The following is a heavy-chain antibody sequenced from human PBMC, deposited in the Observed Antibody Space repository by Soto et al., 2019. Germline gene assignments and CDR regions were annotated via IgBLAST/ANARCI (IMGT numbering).Heavy chain of an antibody. J-gene: IGHJ4*02. CDR1: GFTFSSYG. D-gene: IGHD3-10*01. V-gene: IGHV3-30*18. CDR3: AKDPDYYGSGSYYSDY. CDR2: ISYDGSNK. Sequence: HPGGSLRLSCAASGFTFSSYGMHWVRQAPGKGLEWVAVISYDGSNKYYADSVKGRFTISRDNSKNTLYLQMNSLRAEDTAVYYCAKDPDYYGSGSYYSDYWGQGTLVTVSS.